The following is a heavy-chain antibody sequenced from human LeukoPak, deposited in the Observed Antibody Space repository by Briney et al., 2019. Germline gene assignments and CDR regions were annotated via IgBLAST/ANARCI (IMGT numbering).Heavy chain of an antibody. J-gene: IGHJ3*02. CDR1: GGTFSSYA. D-gene: IGHD3-22*01. Sequence: SVKVSCTASGGTFSSYAISWVRQAPGQGLEWMGGIIPIFGTANYAQKFQGRVTITADESTSTAYMELSSLRSEDTAVYYCSLLNSSGYYLHDAFDIWGQGTMVTVSS. CDR2: IIPIFGTA. V-gene: IGHV1-69*01. CDR3: SLLNSSGYYLHDAFDI.